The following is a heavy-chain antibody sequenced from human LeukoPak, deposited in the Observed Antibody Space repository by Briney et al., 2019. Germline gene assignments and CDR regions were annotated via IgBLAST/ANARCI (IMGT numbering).Heavy chain of an antibody. V-gene: IGHV3-30*04. CDR3: ARSLTMVRAYDY. J-gene: IGHJ4*02. CDR1: GFTFSSYE. Sequence: GGSLRLSCAASGFTFSSYEMNWVRQAPGKGLEWVTFIQYDGSNKYYADSVKGRFTISRDNSKNTVYLQMNSLRTEDTAVYYCARSLTMVRAYDYWGQGTLVTVSS. CDR2: IQYDGSNK. D-gene: IGHD3-10*01.